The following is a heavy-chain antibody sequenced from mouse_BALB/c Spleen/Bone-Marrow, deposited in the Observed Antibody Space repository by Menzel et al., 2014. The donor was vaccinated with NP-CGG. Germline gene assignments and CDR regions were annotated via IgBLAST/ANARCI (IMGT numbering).Heavy chain of an antibody. CDR1: GFTFSSYT. CDR3: ARRSAATYYFDY. D-gene: IGHD1-2*01. V-gene: IGHV5-12-2*01. J-gene: IGHJ2*01. CDR2: ISNGGGST. Sequence: EVQLVESGGGLVQPGGSLKLSCAASGFTFSSYTMSWVRQTPEKRLEWVAYISNGGGSTYYPDTVKGRFTISRDNAKNTLYLQMGSLKSEDTAMYYCARRSAATYYFDYWGQGTTLTVSS.